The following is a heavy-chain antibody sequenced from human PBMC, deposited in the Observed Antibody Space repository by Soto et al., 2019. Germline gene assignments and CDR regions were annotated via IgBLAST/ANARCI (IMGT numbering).Heavy chain of an antibody. V-gene: IGHV1-18*01. Sequence: ASVKVSCKASGYTFTSYGISWVRQAPGQGLEWMGWISAYNGNTNYAQKLQGRVTMTTDTSTSTAYMELRSLRPDDTAVYYCAKAFLEWLSPFDPWGQGTLVTVSS. D-gene: IGHD3-3*02. CDR3: AKAFLEWLSPFDP. J-gene: IGHJ5*02. CDR1: GYTFTSYG. CDR2: ISAYNGNT.